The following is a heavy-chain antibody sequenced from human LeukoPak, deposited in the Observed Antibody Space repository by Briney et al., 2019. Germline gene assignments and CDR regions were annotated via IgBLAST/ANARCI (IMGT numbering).Heavy chain of an antibody. J-gene: IGHJ5*02. Sequence: SETQTLTCTVSGGSISSYYWSWIRQPPGKGLEWIGYIYDSGNTKHNSSLKSRVTISVDTSKNQFSLKLSSVTAADTAVYYCARHSEPNSNLLWFDPWGQGTLGTVSS. CDR1: GGSISSYY. CDR2: IYDSGNT. D-gene: IGHD2/OR15-2a*01. V-gene: IGHV4-59*08. CDR3: ARHSEPNSNLLWFDP.